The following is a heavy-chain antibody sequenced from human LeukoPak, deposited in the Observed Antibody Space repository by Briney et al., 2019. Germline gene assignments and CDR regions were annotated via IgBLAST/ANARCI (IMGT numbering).Heavy chain of an antibody. D-gene: IGHD3-10*01. Sequence: PGGSLRLSRAASGFPFNIYWMSWVRQAPGKGLEWVANIKEDGNEEYSVDSVKGRFTISRDNAKNLLFLQMNSLKVEDTAVYYCARDHYGSRNSEAFRPHTPNYYYGMDVWGQGTTVTVSS. CDR2: IKEDGNEE. J-gene: IGHJ6*02. CDR3: ARDHYGSRNSEAFRPHTPNYYYGMDV. V-gene: IGHV3-7*03. CDR1: GFPFNIYW.